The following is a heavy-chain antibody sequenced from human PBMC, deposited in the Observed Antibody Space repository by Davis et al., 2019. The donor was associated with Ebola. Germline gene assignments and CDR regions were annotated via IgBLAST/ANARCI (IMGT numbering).Heavy chain of an antibody. Sequence: GESLKISCAASGFTFSSYWMSWVRQAPGKGLEWVANIKQDGSEKYYVDSVKGRFTIPRDNAKNSLYLQMNSLRAEDTAVYYCARGVGTGAWFDPWGQGTVVTVSS. J-gene: IGHJ5*02. D-gene: IGHD3-10*01. V-gene: IGHV3-7*01. CDR2: IKQDGSEK. CDR3: ARGVGTGAWFDP. CDR1: GFTFSSYW.